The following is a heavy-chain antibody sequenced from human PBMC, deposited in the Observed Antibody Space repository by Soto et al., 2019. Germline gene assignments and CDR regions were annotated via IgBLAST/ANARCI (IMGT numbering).Heavy chain of an antibody. V-gene: IGHV4-59*01. Sequence: QVQLQESGPGLVKPSETLSLTCTVSGGSISSYYWSWIRQPPGKGLEWIGYIYYSGSTNYNPSLNSRFIISVATSKSQYSLKLSSVTAAETAVYYCERPPRDGYNYYFDYWGQGTLVTVSS. J-gene: IGHJ4*02. CDR1: GGSISSYY. CDR3: ERPPRDGYNYYFDY. CDR2: IYYSGST. D-gene: IGHD5-12*01.